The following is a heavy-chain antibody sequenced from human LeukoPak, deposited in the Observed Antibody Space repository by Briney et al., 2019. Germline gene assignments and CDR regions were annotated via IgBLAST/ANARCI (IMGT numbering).Heavy chain of an antibody. CDR2: INHSGST. Sequence: KPSETLSLTCAVYGGSFSGYYWSWIRQPPGKGLEWIGEINHSGSTNYNPSLKSRVTISVDTSKNQFSLKLSSVTAADTAVYYCARSPKTYYYDSSGYYNFDYWGQGTLVTVSS. V-gene: IGHV4-34*01. J-gene: IGHJ4*02. CDR1: GGSFSGYY. D-gene: IGHD3-22*01. CDR3: ARSPKTYYYDSSGYYNFDY.